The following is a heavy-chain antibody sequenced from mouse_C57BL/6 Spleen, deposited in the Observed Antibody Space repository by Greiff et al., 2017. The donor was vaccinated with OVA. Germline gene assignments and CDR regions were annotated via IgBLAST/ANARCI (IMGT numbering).Heavy chain of an antibody. CDR3: ARSAQATSYAMDY. Sequence: VQLQQSGPVLVKPGASVKMSCKASGYTFTDYYMNWVKQSHGKSLEWIGVINPYNGGTSYNQKFKGKATLTVDKSSSTAYMELNSLTSEDSAVYYCARSAQATSYAMDYWGQGTSVTVSS. D-gene: IGHD3-2*02. CDR1: GYTFTDYY. J-gene: IGHJ4*01. CDR2: INPYNGGT. V-gene: IGHV1-19*01.